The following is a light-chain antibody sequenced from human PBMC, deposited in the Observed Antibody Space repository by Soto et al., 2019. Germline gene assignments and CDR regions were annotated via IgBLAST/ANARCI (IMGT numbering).Light chain of an antibody. CDR2: DVS. CDR1: SSDVGHDNF. Sequence: QSALTQPASVSGSPGQSITISCSGSSSDVGHDNFVSWFQQHPGKAPRLLIYDVSNRPSGVSSRFSGSKSGNTASLTISGLQAEDEADYFCTSYTSRNTLIFGGGTK. CDR3: TSYTSRNTLI. V-gene: IGLV2-14*01. J-gene: IGLJ2*01.